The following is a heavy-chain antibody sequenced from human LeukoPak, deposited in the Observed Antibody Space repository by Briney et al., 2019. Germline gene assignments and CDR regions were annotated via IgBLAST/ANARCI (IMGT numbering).Heavy chain of an antibody. CDR2: INPSGGST. CDR3: ARGPGSGWYHERGHLDY. Sequence: ASVKVSCKASGYTSTSYYMHWVRQAPGQGLEWMGIINPSGGSTSYAQKFQGRVTMTRDTSTSTVYMELSSLRSEDTAVYYCARGPGSGWYHERGHLDYWGQGTLVTVSS. J-gene: IGHJ4*02. CDR1: GYTSTSYY. D-gene: IGHD6-19*01. V-gene: IGHV1-46*01.